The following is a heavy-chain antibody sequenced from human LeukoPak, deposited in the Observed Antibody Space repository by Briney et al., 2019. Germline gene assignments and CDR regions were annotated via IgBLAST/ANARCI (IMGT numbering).Heavy chain of an antibody. V-gene: IGHV4-61*02. CDR2: IYATGSY. Sequence: SQTLSLTCSVSGDSISSGSHYWSWIRQPAGKGLEWIGLIYATGSYSYNPALKSRVTISVDTSKNQFSLKLTSVTTEYTAVYYRARINGLGGWAPFDYWGQGTLVSVSS. CDR3: ARINGLGGWAPFDY. CDR1: GDSISSGSHY. D-gene: IGHD2-8*01. J-gene: IGHJ4*02.